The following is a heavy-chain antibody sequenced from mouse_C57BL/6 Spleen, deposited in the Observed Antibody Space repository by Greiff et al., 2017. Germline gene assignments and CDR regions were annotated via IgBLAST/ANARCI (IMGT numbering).Heavy chain of an antibody. CDR1: GYTFTSYW. Sequence: QVQLQQPGAELVKPGASVKMSCKASGYTFTSYWITWVKPRPGQGLAWIGDIYPDSGSTNYNEKFKSKATLTVDTSSSTAYMQLSSLTSEDSAVYYCAGNWVGAYFDYWGQGTTLTVSS. V-gene: IGHV1-55*01. D-gene: IGHD4-1*01. CDR3: AGNWVGAYFDY. J-gene: IGHJ2*01. CDR2: IYPDSGST.